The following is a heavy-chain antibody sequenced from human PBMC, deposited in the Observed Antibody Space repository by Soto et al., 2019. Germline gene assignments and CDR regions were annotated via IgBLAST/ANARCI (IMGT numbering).Heavy chain of an antibody. CDR2: FDPEDGET. D-gene: IGHD3-3*01. V-gene: IGHV1-24*01. J-gene: IGHJ6*02. Sequence: ASVKVSCKVSGYTLTELSMHWVRQAPGKGLEWMGGFDPEDGETIYAQKFQGRVTMTEDTSTDTAYMGLSSLRSEDTAVYYCATSTLRFLEWWRDYYYYGMDVWGQGTTVTVSS. CDR3: ATSTLRFLEWWRDYYYYGMDV. CDR1: GYTLTELS.